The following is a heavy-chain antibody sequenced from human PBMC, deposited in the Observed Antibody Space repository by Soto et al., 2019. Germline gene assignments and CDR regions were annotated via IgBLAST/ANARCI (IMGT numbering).Heavy chain of an antibody. CDR2: INSDGSST. Sequence: GGSLRLSCAASGFTFSSYWMHWVRQAPGKGLVWVSRINSDGSSTSYADSVKGRFTISRDNAKNTLYLQMNSLRAEDTAVYYCARERGIAVAGSGEGYGMDVWGQGTTVTVSS. CDR3: ARERGIAVAGSGEGYGMDV. J-gene: IGHJ6*02. V-gene: IGHV3-74*01. CDR1: GFTFSSYW. D-gene: IGHD6-19*01.